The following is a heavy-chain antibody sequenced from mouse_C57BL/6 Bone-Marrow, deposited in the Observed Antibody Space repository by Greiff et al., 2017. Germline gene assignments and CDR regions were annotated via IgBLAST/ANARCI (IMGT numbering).Heavy chain of an antibody. CDR2: ISDGGSYT. J-gene: IGHJ1*03. CDR3: ARARLRYWYFDV. D-gene: IGHD2-4*01. CDR1: GFTFSSYA. Sequence: DVMLVESGGGLVKPGGPLKLPCAASGFTFSSYAMSCVRQTPETRLEWGATISDGGSYTYYPDKVKGRFTLSRDNAKNNLYLQMRHLKSEDTAMYYCARARLRYWYFDVWGTGTTVTVSS. V-gene: IGHV5-4*03.